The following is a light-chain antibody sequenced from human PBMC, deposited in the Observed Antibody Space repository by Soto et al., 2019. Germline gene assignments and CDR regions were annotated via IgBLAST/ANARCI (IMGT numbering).Light chain of an antibody. CDR2: EVG. V-gene: IGLV2-14*01. CDR1: SSDVGGYKY. Sequence: QSVLTQPASVSGSPGQSITISCSGTSSDVGGYKYVSWYQQHPGKAPKLMIYEVGNRPSGVSQRFFGSKSGNTASLTIFGLQAEDEADYYCSSYTSSSTLVFGGGTQLTVL. CDR3: SSYTSSSTLV. J-gene: IGLJ3*02.